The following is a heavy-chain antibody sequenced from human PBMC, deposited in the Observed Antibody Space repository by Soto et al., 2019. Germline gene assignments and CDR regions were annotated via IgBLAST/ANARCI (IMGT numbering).Heavy chain of an antibody. D-gene: IGHD6-13*01. CDR2: ISGSGGST. CDR1: GVTFSSYA. Sequence: GGSLRLSCAASGVTFSSYAMSWVRQAPGKGLEWVSAISGSGGSTYYADSVKGRFTISRDNSKNTLYLQMNSLRAEDTAVYYCAKAPATGGSSWYGPPDYYYYGMDVWGQGTTVTVSS. J-gene: IGHJ6*02. CDR3: AKAPATGGSSWYGPPDYYYYGMDV. V-gene: IGHV3-23*01.